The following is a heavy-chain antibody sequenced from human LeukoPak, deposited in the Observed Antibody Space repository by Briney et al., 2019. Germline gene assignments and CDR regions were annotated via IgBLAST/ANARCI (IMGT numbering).Heavy chain of an antibody. J-gene: IGHJ4*02. Sequence: PSQTLSLTCTVSGGSISSGSYYWSWIRQPPGKGLEWIGEINHYGSTNYNPSLKSRITISVDTSKNQFSLKLSSVTAADTAVYYCARLPDYSRHGAPGWGQGTLVTVSS. D-gene: IGHD2-15*01. CDR3: ARLPDYSRHGAPG. V-gene: IGHV4-39*07. CDR1: GGSISSGSYY. CDR2: INHYGST.